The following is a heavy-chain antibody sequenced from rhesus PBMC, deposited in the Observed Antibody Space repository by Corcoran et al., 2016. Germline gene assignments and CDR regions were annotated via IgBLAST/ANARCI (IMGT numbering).Heavy chain of an antibody. J-gene: IGHJ5-1*01. CDR2: NNGYSGST. V-gene: IGHV4-80*01. Sequence: QVQLQESGPGLVKPSETLSLTCAVSGGSFRSYWWNWIRQPPGKGLEWIGENNGYSGSTNYTPPLPSRVTVSMAVSKNQFSLGLTSVTAADTAVYYCTSPVRYRFDVWGPGVLVSVSS. CDR1: GGSFRSYW. D-gene: IGHD3-9*01. CDR3: TSPVRYRFDV.